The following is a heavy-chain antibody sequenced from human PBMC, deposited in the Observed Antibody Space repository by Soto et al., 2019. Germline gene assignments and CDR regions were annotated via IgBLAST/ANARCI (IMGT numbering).Heavy chain of an antibody. V-gene: IGHV3-23*01. J-gene: IGHJ4*02. D-gene: IGHD3-16*01. CDR1: GFKFSNYA. Sequence: GGSLRLFCAASGFKFSNYAMSWVRQAPGKGLEWVSLISATGGGTYYADSVKGRFTISRDNSHNTLYLQVHSLTAEDTAVYYCAKDRRAGGNSAFYFDFWGQGAQVT. CDR3: AKDRRAGGNSAFYFDF. CDR2: ISATGGGT.